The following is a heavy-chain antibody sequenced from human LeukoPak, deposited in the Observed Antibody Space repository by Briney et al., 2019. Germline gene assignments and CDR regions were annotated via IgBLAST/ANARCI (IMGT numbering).Heavy chain of an antibody. D-gene: IGHD6-13*01. CDR2: ISGSGGRT. Sequence: GGSVRLSCAASGFAFSVSAMSWLRQPPGKGLEWVSTISGSGGRTYYADSVKGRFTISRDNSKNTLFLQMNSLRADDTAVYFCAKDQKSIAATGYDYWGQGTLVTV. V-gene: IGHV3-23*01. J-gene: IGHJ4*02. CDR3: AKDQKSIAATGYDY. CDR1: GFAFSVSA.